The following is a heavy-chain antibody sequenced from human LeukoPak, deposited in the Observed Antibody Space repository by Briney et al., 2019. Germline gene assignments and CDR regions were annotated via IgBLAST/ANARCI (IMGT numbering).Heavy chain of an antibody. Sequence: PSETLSLTCTVSGGSISSSSYYWGWIRQPPGKGLEWIGYIYYSGSTNYNPSLKSRVTISVDTSKNQFSLKLSSVTAADTAVYYCARGILGARLDYWGQGTLVTVSS. CDR3: ARGILGARLDY. CDR2: IYYSGST. V-gene: IGHV4-61*05. J-gene: IGHJ4*02. D-gene: IGHD6-6*01. CDR1: GGSISSSSYY.